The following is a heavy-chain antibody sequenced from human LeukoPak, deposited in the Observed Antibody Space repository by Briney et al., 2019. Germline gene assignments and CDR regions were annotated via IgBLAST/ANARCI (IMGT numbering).Heavy chain of an antibody. Sequence: RASDTLSLTCAVYGESLNYYYWSWIRQSPGKGLEWIGDIFDGKTINYNPSLKSRVTISAATSSQQFSLNLKSVTAADTAVYFWASGAWAARLNSWAQGALVIVSS. CDR1: GESLNYYY. D-gene: IGHD4-23*01. CDR2: IFDGKTI. J-gene: IGHJ4*02. V-gene: IGHV4-34*12. CDR3: ASGAWAARLNS.